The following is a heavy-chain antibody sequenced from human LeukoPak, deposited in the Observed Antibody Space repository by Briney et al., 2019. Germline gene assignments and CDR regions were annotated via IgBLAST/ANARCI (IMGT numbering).Heavy chain of an antibody. CDR2: IYYIGRT. V-gene: IGHV4-59*01. CDR1: GGSISSYY. Sequence: SKTLSLTCTVPGGSISSYYWSWIRRPPGKGLEWLGYIYYIGRTNYNSSLKSRVTISVDTSKNQFSLKLSSVTAADTAVYYCARTMSRAYCGGDCYFSWFDPWGQGTLVTVSS. CDR3: ARTMSRAYCGGDCYFSWFDP. J-gene: IGHJ5*02. D-gene: IGHD2-21*02.